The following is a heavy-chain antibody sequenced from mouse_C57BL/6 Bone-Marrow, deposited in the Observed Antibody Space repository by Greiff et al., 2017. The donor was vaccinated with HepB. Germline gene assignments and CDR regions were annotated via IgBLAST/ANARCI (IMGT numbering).Heavy chain of an antibody. Sequence: QVQLKQSGAELVRPGASVKLSCKASGYTFTDYYINWVKQRPGQGLEWIARIYPGSGNTYYNEKFKGKATLTAEKSSSTAYMQLSSLTSEDSAVYFCARQSYGSSYRYFDVWGTGTTVTVSS. CDR3: ARQSYGSSYRYFDV. D-gene: IGHD1-1*01. J-gene: IGHJ1*03. V-gene: IGHV1-76*01. CDR2: IYPGSGNT. CDR1: GYTFTDYY.